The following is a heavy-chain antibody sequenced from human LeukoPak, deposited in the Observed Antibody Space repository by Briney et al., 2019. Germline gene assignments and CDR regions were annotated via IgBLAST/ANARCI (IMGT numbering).Heavy chain of an antibody. CDR1: GFTFSSYA. Sequence: GGSLRLSCAASGFTFSSYAMSWVRQAPGKGLEWVSAISGSGGSTYYADSVKGRFTISRDNYKNTLYLQMNSLRAEDTAVYYCAKDRIQIWEIFDYWGQGTLVTVSS. J-gene: IGHJ4*02. CDR2: ISGSGGST. D-gene: IGHD5-18*01. CDR3: AKDRIQIWEIFDY. V-gene: IGHV3-23*01.